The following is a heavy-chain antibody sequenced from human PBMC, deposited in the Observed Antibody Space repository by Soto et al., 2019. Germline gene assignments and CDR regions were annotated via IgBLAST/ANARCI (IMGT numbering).Heavy chain of an antibody. J-gene: IGHJ5*02. Sequence: GASVKVSCKASGYTFTSYGISWVRQAPGQGLEWMGWISAYNGNTNYAQKLQGRVTMTTDTSTSTAYMELRSLRSDDTAMYYCARDGFLEWLGVFDPWGQGTLVTVSS. V-gene: IGHV1-18*01. CDR3: ARDGFLEWLGVFDP. CDR2: ISAYNGNT. D-gene: IGHD3-3*01. CDR1: GYTFTSYG.